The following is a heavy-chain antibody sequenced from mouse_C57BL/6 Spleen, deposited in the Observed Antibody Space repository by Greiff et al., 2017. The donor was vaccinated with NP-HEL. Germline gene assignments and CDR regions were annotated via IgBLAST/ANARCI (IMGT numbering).Heavy chain of an antibody. D-gene: IGHD1-1*01. J-gene: IGHJ4*01. V-gene: IGHV1-4*01. CDR2: INPSSGYT. Sequence: QVQLQQSGAELARPGASVKMSCKASGYTFTSYTMHWVKQRPGQGLEWIGYINPSSGYTKYNQKFKDKATLTADKSSSTAYMQLSSLTSEDSAVYYCARSRGVYYGSSPYYYAMECWGQGTSVTVSS. CDR1: GYTFTSYT. CDR3: ARSRGVYYGSSPYYYAMEC.